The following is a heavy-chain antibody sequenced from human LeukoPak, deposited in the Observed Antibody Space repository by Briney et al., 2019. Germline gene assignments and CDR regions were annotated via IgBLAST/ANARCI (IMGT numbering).Heavy chain of an antibody. CDR1: GFTFSSYA. CDR3: AREGPWGTLY. D-gene: IGHD1-7*01. V-gene: IGHV3-23*01. CDR2: ISGGGETT. J-gene: IGHJ4*02. Sequence: GGSLRLSCAASGFTFSSYAMSWVRQAPGKGPEWVSAISGGGETTYYADSVKGRFTISRDNSKNTLYLQMNSLRTEDTAVYYCAREGPWGTLYWGQGALVTVSS.